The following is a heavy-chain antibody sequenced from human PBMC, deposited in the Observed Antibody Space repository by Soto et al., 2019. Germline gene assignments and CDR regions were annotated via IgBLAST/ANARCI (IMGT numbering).Heavy chain of an antibody. J-gene: IGHJ6*02. CDR3: AGHYYGSGSYYNRYYYYYYGMDV. D-gene: IGHD3-10*01. CDR2: IDPSDSYT. Sequence: PGESLKISCKGSGYSFTSYWISWVRQMPGKGLEWMGRIDPSDSYTNYSPSFQGHVTISADKSISTAYLQWSSLKASDTAMYYCAGHYYGSGSYYNRYYYYYYGMDVWGQGTTVTVSS. V-gene: IGHV5-10-1*01. CDR1: GYSFTSYW.